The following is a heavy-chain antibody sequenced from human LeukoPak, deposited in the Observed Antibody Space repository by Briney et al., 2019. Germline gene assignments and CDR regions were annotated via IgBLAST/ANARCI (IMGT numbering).Heavy chain of an antibody. CDR3: ARGWLAETTVVTPYNY. CDR2: ITLIFGTA. Sequence: SVKVSCKASGGTFSSYDISWVRQAPGQGLEWMGGITLIFGTAKYAQKFQGRVTITAVESMSTAYMELSSLRSEDTAVYYCARGWLAETTVVTPYNYWGQGTLVTVSS. V-gene: IGHV1-69*13. D-gene: IGHD4-23*01. CDR1: GGTFSSYD. J-gene: IGHJ4*02.